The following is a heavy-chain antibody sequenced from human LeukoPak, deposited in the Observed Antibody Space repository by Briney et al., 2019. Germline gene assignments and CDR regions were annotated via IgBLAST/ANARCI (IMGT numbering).Heavy chain of an antibody. D-gene: IGHD6-13*01. CDR3: ARDPGRDSSSFDP. CDR1: GYTLTELS. Sequence: ASVKVSCKVSGYTLTELSMHWVRQAPRKGLEWMGGIIPIFGTANYAQKFQGRVTITADESTSTAYMELSSLRSEDTAVYYCARDPGRDSSSFDPWGQGTLVTVSS. CDR2: IIPIFGTA. J-gene: IGHJ5*02. V-gene: IGHV1-69*13.